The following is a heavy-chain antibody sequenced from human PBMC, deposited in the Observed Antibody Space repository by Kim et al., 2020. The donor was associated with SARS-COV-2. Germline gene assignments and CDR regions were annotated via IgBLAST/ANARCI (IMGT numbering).Heavy chain of an antibody. D-gene: IGHD5-18*01. V-gene: IGHV3-23*01. CDR2: ISGSGGST. CDR1: GFTFINYA. CDR3: AKSYGEYYYYYGLDG. J-gene: IGHJ6*02. Sequence: GGSLRLSCAASGFTFINYAMTWVRQAPGKGLEWVSGISGSGGSTYYADSVKGRFTMSRDNSKNTLYLQMNSLRDEDTAVYSCAKSYGEYYYYYGLDGWGQGTPVTVSS.